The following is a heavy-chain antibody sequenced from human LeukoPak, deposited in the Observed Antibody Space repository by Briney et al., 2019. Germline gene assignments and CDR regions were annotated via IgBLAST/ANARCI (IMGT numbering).Heavy chain of an antibody. D-gene: IGHD3-3*01. V-gene: IGHV3-74*01. CDR1: GFTFSSYW. Sequence: GGSLRLSCAASGFTFSSYWMHWVRQAPGKGLGWVSRINSDGSSTSYADSVKGRFTISRDNAKNTLYLQMNSLRAEDTAVYYCARDFSYDFWSGYAYYYYGMDVWGQGTTVTVSS. CDR2: INSDGSST. J-gene: IGHJ6*02. CDR3: ARDFSYDFWSGYAYYYYGMDV.